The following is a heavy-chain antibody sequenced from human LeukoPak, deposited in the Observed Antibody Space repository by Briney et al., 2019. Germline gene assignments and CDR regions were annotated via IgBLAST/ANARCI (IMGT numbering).Heavy chain of an antibody. J-gene: IGHJ4*02. CDR1: GFTFSSYW. CDR3: AKCGSGSNFDY. D-gene: IGHD3-10*01. CDR2: LNQDGSER. Sequence: GGSLRLSCAASGFTFSSYWMSWVRQTPGKGLEWVAHLNQDGSERYYVDSVKGRFTISRENAKNPLYLQMNSLRAEDTAVYYCAKCGSGSNFDYWGQGILVTVSS. V-gene: IGHV3-7*02.